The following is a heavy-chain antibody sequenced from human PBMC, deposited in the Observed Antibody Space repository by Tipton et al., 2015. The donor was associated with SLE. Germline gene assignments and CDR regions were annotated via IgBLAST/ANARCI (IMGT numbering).Heavy chain of an antibody. Sequence: TLSLTCTVSGGSISSYYWSWTRQPPGKGLEWIGYIYYSGSTNYNPSLKSRVTISVDTSKNQFSLKLSSVTAADTAVYYCARGGIAAAGWDPWGQGTLVTVSS. V-gene: IGHV4-59*01. CDR2: IYYSGST. D-gene: IGHD6-13*01. CDR1: GGSISSYY. CDR3: ARGGIAAAGWDP. J-gene: IGHJ5*02.